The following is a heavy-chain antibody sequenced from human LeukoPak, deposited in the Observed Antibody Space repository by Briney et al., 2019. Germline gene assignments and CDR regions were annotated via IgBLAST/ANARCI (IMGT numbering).Heavy chain of an antibody. D-gene: IGHD1-26*01. CDR2: INQDGSEE. Sequence: PGGSLRLSCAASRFSFSSYWMSWVRQPPGKGLEWVANINQDGSEENYVDSAKGRFTMSRDGAKNSLYLQMNSLRAEDTAVYYCAIAVGRELAYWGQGTLVTVSS. CDR3: AIAVGRELAY. CDR1: RFSFSSYW. V-gene: IGHV3-7*01. J-gene: IGHJ4*02.